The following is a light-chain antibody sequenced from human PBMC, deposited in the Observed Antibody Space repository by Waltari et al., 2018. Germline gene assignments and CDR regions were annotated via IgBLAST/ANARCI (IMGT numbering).Light chain of an antibody. CDR1: SRDVGGYNS. V-gene: IGLV2-14*03. J-gene: IGLJ2*01. Sequence: QSALTQPASVSGSPGQSITISCPGTSRDVGGYNSVPWYPDHPGQAPKVIIYDVSDPPAGISERFSGSKSGNTASLTISGLQAEDEADYYCSSQSSDNVVLFGGGTKLTVL. CDR3: SSQSSDNVVL. CDR2: DVS.